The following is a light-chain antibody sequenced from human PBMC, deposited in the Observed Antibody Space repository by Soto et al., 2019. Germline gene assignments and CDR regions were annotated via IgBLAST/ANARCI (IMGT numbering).Light chain of an antibody. Sequence: EIVLTQSPATLSLSPGERATLSCRASQSVSSYLAWYQQKPGQAPRLLIYDASNRATGIPVRFSGSGSGTDFTRTISSLEPEDFAVYYCQQRSNWPGLTFGGGTKVEIK. V-gene: IGKV3-11*01. CDR1: QSVSSY. CDR2: DAS. J-gene: IGKJ4*01. CDR3: QQRSNWPGLT.